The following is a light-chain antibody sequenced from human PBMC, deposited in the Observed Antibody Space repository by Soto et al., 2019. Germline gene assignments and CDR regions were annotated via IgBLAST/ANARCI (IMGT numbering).Light chain of an antibody. J-gene: IGKJ1*01. Sequence: DIQMTQSPSTLSASVGDRVTITCRASQSIINWLAWYQQKPGKAPKLLIYDASSLEGGVPSRFGGSGSGTECTLTLSRLQPDDFAPYYCQQYYRYWTFGQGTKVQIK. CDR3: QQYYRYWT. CDR1: QSIINW. V-gene: IGKV1-5*01. CDR2: DAS.